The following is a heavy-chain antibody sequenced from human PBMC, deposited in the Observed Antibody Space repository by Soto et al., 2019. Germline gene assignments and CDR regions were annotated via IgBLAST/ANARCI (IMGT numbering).Heavy chain of an antibody. J-gene: IGHJ4*02. Sequence: QVQLVQSGAEVKKPGASVKVSCKASGYTFTNCGIIWVRQAPGQVLEWMGWIIAYNGNTNYAQNFQGRVTMTTATSTSTAYMALRSLRSDDTAVYDCARGGTPLEYWGQGTLVTVSS. CDR3: ARGGTPLEY. V-gene: IGHV1-18*01. CDR1: GYTFTNCG. CDR2: IIAYNGNT. D-gene: IGHD2-15*01.